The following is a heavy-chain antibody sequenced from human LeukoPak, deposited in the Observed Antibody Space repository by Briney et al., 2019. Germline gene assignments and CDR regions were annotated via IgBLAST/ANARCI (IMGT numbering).Heavy chain of an antibody. Sequence: GGSLRLSCAASGFTVSSNYMSWVRQAPGKGLEWVSVIYSGDNTYYADSVKGRFTISRDNSKNTLYLQMNSLRAEDTAVYYCAKLRDKGYFDYWGQGTLVTVSS. J-gene: IGHJ4*02. CDR3: AKLRDKGYFDY. CDR1: GFTVSSNY. V-gene: IGHV3-66*04. CDR2: IYSGDNT.